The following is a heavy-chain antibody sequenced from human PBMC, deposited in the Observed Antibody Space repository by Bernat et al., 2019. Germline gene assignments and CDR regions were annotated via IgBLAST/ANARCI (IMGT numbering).Heavy chain of an antibody. CDR3: AREVYEVPFDY. Sequence: EVQLVESGGGLVQPGGSLRLSCAASGFTFSSYEMNWVRQAPGKGLEWVSYISSSGSTIYYADSVKGRFTISRDNAKNSLYLQMNSLRAEDTAVYYCAREVYEVPFDYWGQGTLVTVSS. D-gene: IGHD5/OR15-5a*01. J-gene: IGHJ4*02. V-gene: IGHV3-48*03. CDR2: ISSSGSTI. CDR1: GFTFSSYE.